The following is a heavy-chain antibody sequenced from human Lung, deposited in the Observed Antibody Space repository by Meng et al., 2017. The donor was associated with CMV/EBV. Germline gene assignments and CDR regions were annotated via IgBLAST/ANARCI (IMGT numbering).Heavy chain of an antibody. J-gene: IGHJ4*02. CDR2: TYYRSKWYH. D-gene: IGHD4-23*01. CDR3: ARGINGGCGD. CDR1: GDIVSSNSAA. V-gene: IGHV6-1*01. Sequence: QVQLQQAGPGLVKPQQTLSPTCAISGDIVSSNSAAWHWIRQSPSRGLEWLGRTYYRSKWYHEYAVSVKSRITISPDTPKNQFSLQLNSMTPEDTAVYYCARGINGGCGDWGQGTLVTVSS.